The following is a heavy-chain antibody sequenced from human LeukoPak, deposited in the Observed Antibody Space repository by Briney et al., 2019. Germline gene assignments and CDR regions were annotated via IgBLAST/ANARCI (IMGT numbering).Heavy chain of an antibody. CDR3: ARVRGAAAGRFDP. Sequence: GGSLRLSCAASGFSLSDYYTSGIRHAPGEGLGWVSYISSSSSYTNYADSVKGRFTISRDNAKNSLYLQMNSLRAEDTAVYYCARVRGAAAGRFDPWGEGSLVSVCS. CDR2: ISSSSSYT. D-gene: IGHD6-13*01. CDR1: GFSLSDYY. V-gene: IGHV3-11*05. J-gene: IGHJ5*02.